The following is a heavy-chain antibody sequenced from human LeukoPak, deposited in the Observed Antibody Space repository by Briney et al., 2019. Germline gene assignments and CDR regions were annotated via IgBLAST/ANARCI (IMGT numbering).Heavy chain of an antibody. Sequence: GSLRLSCAASGFTFSSYSMNWVRQAPGKGLVWVSRINSDGSSISYADSVKGRFTISRDNSKNTLYLQMNSLRAEDTAVYYCAKDVKYSSGWYYFDYWGQGTLVTVSS. V-gene: IGHV3-74*01. J-gene: IGHJ4*02. CDR3: AKDVKYSSGWYYFDY. CDR1: GFTFSSYS. CDR2: INSDGSSI. D-gene: IGHD6-19*01.